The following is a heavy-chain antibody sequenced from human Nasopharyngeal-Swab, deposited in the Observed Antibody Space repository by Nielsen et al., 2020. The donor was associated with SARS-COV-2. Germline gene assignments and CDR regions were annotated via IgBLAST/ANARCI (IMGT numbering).Heavy chain of an antibody. V-gene: IGHV4-61*02. CDR2: IYTNGGT. CDR1: GGSLRSGDYY. J-gene: IGHJ4*02. Sequence: SETLSLTCDVFGGSLRSGDYYWSWIRQPAGEGLEWIGRIYTNGGTNYTPSLTSRVTISVDMSKNQFSLKLTSVTAADTAVYYCVRDWSSPSKTAFDYWGQGILVTVSS. CDR3: VRDWSSPSKTAFDY. D-gene: IGHD6-6*01.